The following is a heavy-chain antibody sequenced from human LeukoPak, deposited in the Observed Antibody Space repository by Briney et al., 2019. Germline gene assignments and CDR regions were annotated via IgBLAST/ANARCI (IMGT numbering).Heavy chain of an antibody. CDR1: GGTFSSYA. D-gene: IGHD5-18*01. CDR3: ARGYSYGTGYYYYMDV. CDR2: IIHIFSTA. Sequence: SVKVSRKASGGTFSSYAISWVRQAPGQGLEWMGGIIHIFSTANYAQKFQGRVTITRDESTSTDYMELSSLRSEDTAVYYCARGYSYGTGYYYYMDVWGKGTTVTISS. V-gene: IGHV1-69*13. J-gene: IGHJ6*03.